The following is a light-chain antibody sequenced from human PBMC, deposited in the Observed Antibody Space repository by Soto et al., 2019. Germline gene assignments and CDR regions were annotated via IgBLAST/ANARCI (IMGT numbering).Light chain of an antibody. V-gene: IGLV1-40*01. CDR1: TSNIGAGYD. CDR3: TSYTNTNTLL. J-gene: IGLJ3*02. Sequence: QAVLTQPPSVSGAPGQRVTISCTGSTSNIGAGYDVHWYQQLPGAAPRLLISSHNNRPSGVPDRFFGSKSGTSASLTISGLQTEDEADYYCTSYTNTNTLLFGGGTKVTVL. CDR2: SHN.